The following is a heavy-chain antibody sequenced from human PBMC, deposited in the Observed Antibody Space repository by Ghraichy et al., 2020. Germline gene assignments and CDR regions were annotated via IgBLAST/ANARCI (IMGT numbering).Heavy chain of an antibody. Sequence: GGSLRLSCAASGFTFSSYAMSWVRQAPGKGLDWVSAISGSGGRTYYADSVKGRFTISRDNSKNTLYLQMDSPRAEETAIYYCAKDQRWDYEDNWFDAWGQGTLVTVSS. CDR2: ISGSGGRT. V-gene: IGHV3-23*01. CDR1: GFTFSSYA. J-gene: IGHJ5*02. CDR3: AKDQRWDYEDNWFDA. D-gene: IGHD4-17*01.